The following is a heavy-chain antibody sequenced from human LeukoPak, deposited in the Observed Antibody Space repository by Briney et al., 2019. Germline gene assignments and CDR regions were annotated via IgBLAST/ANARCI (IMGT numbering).Heavy chain of an antibody. CDR3: APYDYVWGSFRP. V-gene: IGHV1-2*02. CDR2: INPNSGDT. J-gene: IGHJ5*02. D-gene: IGHD3-16*02. CDR1: GSTFTGYY. Sequence: GASVKVSCKASGSTFTGYYMHWVRQAPGQGLEWMGWINPNSGDTNSAQKFQDRVTVTRDTSISTAYMELSRLRSDDTAVYYCAPYDYVWGSFRPWGQGTLVTVSS.